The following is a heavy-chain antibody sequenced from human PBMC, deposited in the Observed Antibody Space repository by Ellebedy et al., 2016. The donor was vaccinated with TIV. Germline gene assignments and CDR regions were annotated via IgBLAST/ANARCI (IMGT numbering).Heavy chain of an antibody. CDR2: INRDGSSA. CDR1: GSTLSNYW. CDR3: ARNRYCSAGDCYALGY. D-gene: IGHD2-15*01. J-gene: IGHJ4*02. V-gene: IGHV3-74*01. Sequence: PGGSLRLSCAASGSTLSNYWIHWVRQAPGKGLVWLSRINRDGSSANYADSVKGRFTISRDNVKNTLYLQMNSLRAEDTAVYYCARNRYCSAGDCYALGYWGQGTLVTVSS.